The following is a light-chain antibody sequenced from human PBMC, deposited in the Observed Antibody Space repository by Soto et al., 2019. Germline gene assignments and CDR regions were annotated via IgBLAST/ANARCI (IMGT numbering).Light chain of an antibody. Sequence: EIVLTQSPVTMSLSKGERATLSCRASQSVSSYLAWYQQKPGQAPRLLIYDASNRATGIPARFSGSGSGTDFTLTISSLEPEDFAVYYCQQYNNWPLTFGGGTKVDIK. CDR2: DAS. CDR3: QQYNNWPLT. V-gene: IGKV3-11*01. J-gene: IGKJ4*01. CDR1: QSVSSY.